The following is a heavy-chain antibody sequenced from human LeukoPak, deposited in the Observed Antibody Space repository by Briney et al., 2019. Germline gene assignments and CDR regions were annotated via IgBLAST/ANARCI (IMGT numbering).Heavy chain of an antibody. V-gene: IGHV3-23*01. CDR3: AKVDTVWGSYRSSFDY. Sequence: GGSLRLSCAASGFTFSSYAVSWVRQAPGKGLEWVSAISGSGGSTYYADSVKGRFTISRDNSKSTLYLQMNSLRAEDTAVYYCAKVDTVWGSYRSSFDYWGQGTLVTVSS. J-gene: IGHJ4*02. D-gene: IGHD3-16*02. CDR2: ISGSGGST. CDR1: GFTFSSYA.